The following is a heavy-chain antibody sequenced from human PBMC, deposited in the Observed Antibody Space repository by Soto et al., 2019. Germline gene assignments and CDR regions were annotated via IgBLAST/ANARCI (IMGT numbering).Heavy chain of an antibody. CDR1: GFTFSTYN. CDR2: ISSSSSYL. D-gene: IGHD2-2*02. Sequence: PGGSLRLSCTASGFTFSTYNMNWVRQAPGKGLEWVSSISSSSSYLYYADSVKGRFTISRDNAKNSLYLQMNSLRTEDTAVFYCARVRGPAAIYYYGMDVWGQGTTVTVSS. CDR3: ARVRGPAAIYYYGMDV. V-gene: IGHV3-21*01. J-gene: IGHJ6*02.